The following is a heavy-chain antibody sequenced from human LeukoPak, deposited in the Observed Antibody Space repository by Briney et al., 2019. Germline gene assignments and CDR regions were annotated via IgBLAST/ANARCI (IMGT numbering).Heavy chain of an antibody. CDR1: GFTFDDYA. CDR3: ARYGGRAGSDY. D-gene: IGHD5-24*01. V-gene: IGHV3-9*01. J-gene: IGHJ4*02. CDR2: ISWNSGSI. Sequence: GGSLRLSCAASGFTFDDYAMHWVRQAPGKGLEWVSGISWNSGSIGYADSVKGRFTISRDNAKNSLYLQMNSLRVEDTAVYYCARYGGRAGSDYWGQGTLVTVSS.